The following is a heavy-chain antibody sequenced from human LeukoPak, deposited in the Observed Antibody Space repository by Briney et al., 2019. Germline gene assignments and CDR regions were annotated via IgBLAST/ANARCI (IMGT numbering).Heavy chain of an antibody. CDR1: GGSISSYY. J-gene: IGHJ4*02. CDR2: IYYSGST. D-gene: IGHD6-13*01. Sequence: SETLSPTCTVSGGSISSYYWSWIRQPPGKGLEWIGYIYYSGSTNYNPSLRSRVTISVDTSKNQFSLKLTSVTAADTAVYYCARSPGIAAAGTAFYFDYWGQGTLVTVSS. V-gene: IGHV4-59*01. CDR3: ARSPGIAAAGTAFYFDY.